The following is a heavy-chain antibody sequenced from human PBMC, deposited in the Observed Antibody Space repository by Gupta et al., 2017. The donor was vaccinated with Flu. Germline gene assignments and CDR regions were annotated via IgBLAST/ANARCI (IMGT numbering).Heavy chain of an antibody. CDR1: GLVLHTFG. D-gene: IGHD3-16*01. Sequence: QVKLVASGGGVVQPGRSLRLSCATSGLVLHTFGMHWARQAPGKGLEWVAFISRDDGLDKLYTDSVRGRFTVSRDNSRKMSFLEMDTLGAEDTATYFCAIDYPCLAENGNYFCAFDMWGQGTEVLVSS. J-gene: IGHJ3*02. V-gene: IGHV3-33*03. CDR2: ISRDDGLDK. CDR3: AIDYPCLAENGNYFCAFDM.